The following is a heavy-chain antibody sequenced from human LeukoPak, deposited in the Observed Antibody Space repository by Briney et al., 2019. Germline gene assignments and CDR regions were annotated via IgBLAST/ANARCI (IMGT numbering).Heavy chain of an antibody. CDR1: GASIRNNY. D-gene: IGHD6-19*01. V-gene: IGHV4-59*12. CDR3: ARTPYSSGWYVPSYYYYYYMDV. Sequence: PSETLSLTCTVSGASIRNNYWSWIRQPPGKGLEWIGYIYYSGSTNYNPSLKSRVTISVDTSKNQFSLKLSSVTAADTAVYYCARTPYSSGWYVPSYYYYYYMDVWGKGTTVTISS. CDR2: IYYSGST. J-gene: IGHJ6*03.